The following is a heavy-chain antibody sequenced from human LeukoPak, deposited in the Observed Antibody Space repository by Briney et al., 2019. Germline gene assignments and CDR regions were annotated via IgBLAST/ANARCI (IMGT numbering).Heavy chain of an antibody. CDR2: ISSNGGST. D-gene: IGHD3-22*01. V-gene: IGHV3-64*01. CDR1: GFTFSSYA. J-gene: IGHJ3*02. CDR3: ARAASSCYYSLSPRDAFDI. Sequence: GGSLRLSCAASGFTFSSYAMHWVRQAPGKGLEYVSAISSNGGSTYYANSVKGRFTISRDNSKNTLYLQMGSLRAEDMAVYYCARAASSCYYSLSPRDAFDIWGQGTMVTVSS.